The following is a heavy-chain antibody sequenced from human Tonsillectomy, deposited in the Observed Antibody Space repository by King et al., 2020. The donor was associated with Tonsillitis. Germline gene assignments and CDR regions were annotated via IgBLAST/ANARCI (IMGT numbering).Heavy chain of an antibody. Sequence: QLQESGPGLVKPSETLSLTCTVSGGSISSSSYYWGWIRQPPGKGLEWIGSIYYSGSTYYNPSLKSRVTISVDTSKHQFSLKLSSVTAADTVVYYCARHYDFWSGYIGDYYYGMDVWGQGTTVTVSS. CDR1: GGSISSSSYY. CDR2: IYYSGST. J-gene: IGHJ6*02. V-gene: IGHV4-39*01. CDR3: ARHYDFWSGYIGDYYYGMDV. D-gene: IGHD3-3*01.